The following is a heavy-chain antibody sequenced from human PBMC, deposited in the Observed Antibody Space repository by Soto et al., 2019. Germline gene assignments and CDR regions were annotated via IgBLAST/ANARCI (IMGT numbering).Heavy chain of an antibody. CDR2: INPSGGST. Sequence: ASVKVSCKASGYTFTSYYMHWVRQAPGQGLEWMGIINPSGGSTSYAQKFQGRVTMTRDTSTSTVYMELCSLRSEDTAVYYCARDIYGDCLDIWGQGTMVTVSS. D-gene: IGHD4-17*01. J-gene: IGHJ3*02. CDR1: GYTFTSYY. CDR3: ARDIYGDCLDI. V-gene: IGHV1-46*01.